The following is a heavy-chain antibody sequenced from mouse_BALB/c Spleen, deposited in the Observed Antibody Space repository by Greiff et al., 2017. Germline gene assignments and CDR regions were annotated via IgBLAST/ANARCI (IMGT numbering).Heavy chain of an antibody. CDR2: ISYSGST. Sequence: EVKLQESGPGLVKPSQSLSLTCTVTGYSIPSDYAWNWIRQFPGNKLEWMGYISYSGSTSYNPSLKSRISITRDTSKNQFFLQLNSVTTEDTATYYCARGDGYYAWFAYWGQGTLVTVSA. V-gene: IGHV3-2*02. CDR1: GYSIPSDYA. J-gene: IGHJ3*01. D-gene: IGHD2-3*01. CDR3: ARGDGYYAWFAY.